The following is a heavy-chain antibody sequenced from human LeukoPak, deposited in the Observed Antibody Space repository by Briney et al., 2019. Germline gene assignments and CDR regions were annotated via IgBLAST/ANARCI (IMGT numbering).Heavy chain of an antibody. CDR1: GYSFTSGHY. D-gene: IGHD3-10*01. V-gene: IGHV4-38-2*02. J-gene: IGHJ4*02. CDR3: ARGNNRNGGFYFDH. Sequence: PSETLSLTCSVSGYSFTSGHYWGWIRQPPGKGLEWIANIYHTGSAHYNPSLKSRVTISVDTSRNQFSLRLSSVTAADTAVYYCARGNNRNGGFYFDHWGQGALVPVSS. CDR2: IYHTGSA.